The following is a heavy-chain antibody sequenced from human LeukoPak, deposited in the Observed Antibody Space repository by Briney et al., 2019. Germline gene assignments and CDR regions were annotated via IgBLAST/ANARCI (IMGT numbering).Heavy chain of an antibody. CDR2: ISSSSSYI. J-gene: IGHJ4*02. CDR1: GFTFSSYS. CDR3: ARGITMIVVVHAFDY. Sequence: GGSLRLSCAASGFTFSSYSMNWVRQAPGKGLEWVSSISSSSSYIYYADSVKGLFTISRDNAKNSLYLQMNSLRAEDTAVYYCARGITMIVVVHAFDYWGQGTLVTVSS. V-gene: IGHV3-21*01. D-gene: IGHD3-22*01.